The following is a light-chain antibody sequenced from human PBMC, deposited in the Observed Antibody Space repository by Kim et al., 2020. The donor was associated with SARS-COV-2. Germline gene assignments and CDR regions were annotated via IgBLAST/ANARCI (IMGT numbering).Light chain of an antibody. CDR1: STDIGIYNY. Sequence: QSALTQPASVSWSPVPSITISCTGTSTDIGIYNYVSWYQQHPGKAPKLIIFDVSRRPSGVSNHFSGSKSGNTASLTISGLQAEDEADYFCTSLTTTNTYVFVTGTKVTVL. V-gene: IGLV2-14*03. J-gene: IGLJ1*01. CDR3: TSLTTTNTYV. CDR2: DVS.